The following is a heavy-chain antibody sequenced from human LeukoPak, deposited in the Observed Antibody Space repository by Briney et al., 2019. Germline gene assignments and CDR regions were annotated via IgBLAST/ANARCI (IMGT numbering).Heavy chain of an antibody. J-gene: IGHJ4*02. V-gene: IGHV4-4*09. CDR2: IYTSGST. CDR3: ARATADYSSSSRAPRAEFDY. CDR1: GGSISSYY. Sequence: PSETLSLTCTVSGGSISSYYWSWIRQPPGKGLDGIGYIYTSGSTNYNPSLKSRVTISVDTSKNQFSLKLSSVTAADTAVYYYARATADYSSSSRAPRAEFDYWGQGTLVTVSS. D-gene: IGHD6-6*01.